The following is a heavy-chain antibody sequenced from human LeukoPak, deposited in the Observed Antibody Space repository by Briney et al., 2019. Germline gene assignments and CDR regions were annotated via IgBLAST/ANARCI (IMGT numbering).Heavy chain of an antibody. Sequence: GGSLRLSCAASGFTFSSYAMHWVRQAPGKGLEWVAVISYDGSNKYHADSVKGRFTISRDNSKNTLYLQMNSLRAEDTAVYYCARDHGYSSGWYGSENAFDIWGQGTMVTVSS. V-gene: IGHV3-30*01. CDR2: ISYDGSNK. D-gene: IGHD6-19*01. CDR3: ARDHGYSSGWYGSENAFDI. J-gene: IGHJ3*02. CDR1: GFTFSSYA.